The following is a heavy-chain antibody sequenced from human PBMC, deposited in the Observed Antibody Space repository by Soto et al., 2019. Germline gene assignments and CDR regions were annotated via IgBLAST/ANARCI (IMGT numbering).Heavy chain of an antibody. J-gene: IGHJ3*02. D-gene: IGHD4-17*01. CDR1: GFTFSSYG. Sequence: QVQLVESGGGVVQPGRSLRLSCAASGFTFSSYGMHWVRQAPGKGLEWVAVISYDGSNKYYADSVKGRFTISRDNSKNTLYLQMNRLRAEDTAVYYCATEGQTTVVTGDAFDIWGQGTMVTVSS. CDR3: ATEGQTTVVTGDAFDI. CDR2: ISYDGSNK. V-gene: IGHV3-30*03.